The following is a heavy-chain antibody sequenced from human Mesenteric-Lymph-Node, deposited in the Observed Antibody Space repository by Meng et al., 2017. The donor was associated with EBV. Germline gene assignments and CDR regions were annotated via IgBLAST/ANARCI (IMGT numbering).Heavy chain of an antibody. V-gene: IGHV1-2*06. D-gene: IGHD6-19*01. CDR1: GYTFTGYY. CDR3: ARGIAVAGTRDY. J-gene: IGHJ4*02. CDR2: INPNSGGT. Sequence: QFQLLQAGAEVKKPGASGKVSCKASGYTFTGYYMHWVRRAPGQGLEWMGRINPNSGGTNYAQKFQGRVTMTRDTSISTAYMELSRLRSDDTAVYYCARGIAVAGTRDYWSQGTLVTVSS.